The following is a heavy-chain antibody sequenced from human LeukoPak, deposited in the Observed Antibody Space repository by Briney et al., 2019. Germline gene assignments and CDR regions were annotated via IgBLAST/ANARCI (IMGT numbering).Heavy chain of an antibody. CDR3: ARDELRFFRIPNDY. V-gene: IGHV3-30*04. CDR1: GFTFSSYA. D-gene: IGHD3-3*01. CDR2: ISYDGSNK. Sequence: GGSLRLSCAASGFTFSSYAMHWVRQAPGKGLEWVAVISYDGSNKYYADSVKGRFTISRDNSKNTLYLQMNSLRAEDTAVYYCARDELRFFRIPNDYWGQGTLVTVSS. J-gene: IGHJ4*02.